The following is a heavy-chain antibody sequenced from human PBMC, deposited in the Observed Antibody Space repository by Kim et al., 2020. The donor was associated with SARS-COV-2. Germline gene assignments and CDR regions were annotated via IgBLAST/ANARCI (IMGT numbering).Heavy chain of an antibody. J-gene: IGHJ3*02. V-gene: IGHV5-51*01. Sequence: GESLKISCKGSGYSFTSYWIGWVRQMPGKGLEWMGIIYPGDSDTRYSPSFQGQVTISADKSISTAYLQWSSLKASDTAMYYCASAYYYDSSGYRYDAFDIWGQGTMVTVSS. CDR3: ASAYYYDSSGYRYDAFDI. CDR1: GYSFTSYW. CDR2: IYPGDSDT. D-gene: IGHD3-22*01.